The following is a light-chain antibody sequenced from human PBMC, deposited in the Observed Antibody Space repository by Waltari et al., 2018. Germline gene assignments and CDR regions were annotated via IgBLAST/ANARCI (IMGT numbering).Light chain of an antibody. CDR1: QSISGW. CDR2: GVS. V-gene: IGKV1-5*01. Sequence: DILMTQSPSTLSASVGDRVTITCRASQSISGWLAWYQQQPGKAPKILISGVSSLESGVPSRFSGSGSGTKFTLTISSLQPDDFATYYCQHYSSYLVTFGEGTKVEI. J-gene: IGKJ4*01. CDR3: QHYSSYLVT.